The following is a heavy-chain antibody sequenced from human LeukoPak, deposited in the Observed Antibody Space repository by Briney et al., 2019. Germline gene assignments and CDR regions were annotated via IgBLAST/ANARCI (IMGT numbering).Heavy chain of an antibody. CDR2: ISAYNGNT. V-gene: IGHV1-18*01. Sequence: GASVKVSCKASGYTFTSYGISWVRQAPGQGLEWMGWISAYNGNTNFVQKLQGRITMTTDTSTSTAYMELRSLRSDDTAVYYCARDYYGSGSYYNQNWFDPWGQGTLVTVSS. CDR3: ARDYYGSGSYYNQNWFDP. J-gene: IGHJ5*02. D-gene: IGHD3-10*01. CDR1: GYTFTSYG.